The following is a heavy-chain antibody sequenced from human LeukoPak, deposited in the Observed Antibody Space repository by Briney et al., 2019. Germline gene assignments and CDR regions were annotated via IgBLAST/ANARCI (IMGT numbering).Heavy chain of an antibody. CDR1: GYTFTSYY. J-gene: IGHJ4*02. CDR3: ARGLYCSSTSCYTNYFDY. CDR2: INPSGGST. V-gene: IGHV1-46*03. Sequence: ASVKVSCKASGYTFTSYYMHWVRQAPGQGLDWMGIINPSGGSTTYAQKFQGRVTMTRDTSTSTVYMELSSLTSEDTAVYYCARGLYCSSTSCYTNYFDYWGQGTLVTVSS. D-gene: IGHD2-2*02.